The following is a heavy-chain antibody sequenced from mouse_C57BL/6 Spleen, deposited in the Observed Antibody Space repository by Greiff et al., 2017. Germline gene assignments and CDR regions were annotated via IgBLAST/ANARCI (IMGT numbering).Heavy chain of an antibody. Sequence: EVQGVESGGGLVKPGGSLKLSCAASGFTFSDYGMHWVRQAPAKGLEWVAYISSGSSAIYYADTVKGRFTISSDNAKNTLFLQMTSLRCEGTAMYYCARRYDGYYYFDCWGQGTTLTVSS. J-gene: IGHJ2*01. D-gene: IGHD2-3*01. CDR3: ARRYDGYYYFDC. V-gene: IGHV5-17*01. CDR2: ISSGSSAI. CDR1: GFTFSDYG.